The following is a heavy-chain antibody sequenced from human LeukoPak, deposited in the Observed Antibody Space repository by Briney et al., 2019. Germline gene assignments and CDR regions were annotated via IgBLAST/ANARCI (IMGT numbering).Heavy chain of an antibody. CDR2: INPNSGGT. J-gene: IGHJ6*02. CDR1: GYTFTGYY. CDR3: ARAYKVAVRNGGARYYGMDV. D-gene: IGHD2-8*01. Sequence: GASVKVSCKASGYTFTGYYMHWVRRAPGQGLEWMGWINPNSGGTNYAQKFQGWVTMTRDTSISTAYMELSRLRSDDTAVYYCARAYKVAVRNGGARYYGMDVWGQGTTVTVTS. V-gene: IGHV1-2*04.